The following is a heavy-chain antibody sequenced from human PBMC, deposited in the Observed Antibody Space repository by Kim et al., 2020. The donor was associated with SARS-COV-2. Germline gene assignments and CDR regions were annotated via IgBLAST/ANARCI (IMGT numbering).Heavy chain of an antibody. D-gene: IGHD5-18*01. CDR1: GFTFSSYG. Sequence: GGSLRLSCAASGFTFSSYGMHWVRQAPGKGLEWVAVISYDGSNKYYADSVKGRFTISRDNSKNTLYLQMNSLRAEDTAVYYCAKGVDTAIEGYFDYWGQGTLVTVSS. V-gene: IGHV3-30*18. J-gene: IGHJ4*02. CDR3: AKGVDTAIEGYFDY. CDR2: ISYDGSNK.